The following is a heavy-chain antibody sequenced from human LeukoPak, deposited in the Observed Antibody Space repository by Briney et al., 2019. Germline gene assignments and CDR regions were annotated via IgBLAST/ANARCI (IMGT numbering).Heavy chain of an antibody. V-gene: IGHV4-39*01. Sequence: PSETLSLTCTVSGGSISSSSYYWGWIRQPPGKGLEWTGSIYYSGSTYYNPSLKSRVTISVDTSKNQFSLKLSSVTAADTAVYYCARHTYYYDSSGYYSSGAFDIWGQGTMVTVSS. CDR3: ARHTYYYDSSGYYSSGAFDI. J-gene: IGHJ3*02. CDR2: IYYSGST. CDR1: GGSISSSSYY. D-gene: IGHD3-22*01.